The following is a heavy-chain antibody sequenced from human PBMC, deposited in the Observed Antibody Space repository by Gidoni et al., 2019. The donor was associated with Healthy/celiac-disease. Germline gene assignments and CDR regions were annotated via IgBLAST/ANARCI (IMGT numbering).Heavy chain of an antibody. CDR2: IYYSGST. CDR3: ARIIAAAGRYYFDY. Sequence: QLQLQESGPGLAKPSETLSLTCTVSGGSLSSSSYYWGWIRLPPGKGLEWIGSIYYSGSTYYNPSLKSRVTISVDTSKNQFSLKLSSVTAADTAVYYCARIIAAAGRYYFDYWGQGTLVTVSS. J-gene: IGHJ4*02. CDR1: GGSLSSSSYY. D-gene: IGHD6-13*01. V-gene: IGHV4-39*01.